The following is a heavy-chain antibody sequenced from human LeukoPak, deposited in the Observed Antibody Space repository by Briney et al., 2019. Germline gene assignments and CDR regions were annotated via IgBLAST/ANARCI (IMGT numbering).Heavy chain of an antibody. CDR1: GFTFSSYA. CDR3: ARDTSRMQWLDLDY. V-gene: IGHV3-30*04. Sequence: GGSLRLSCAASGFTFSSYAMHWVRQAPGKGLEWVAVISYDGSNKYYADSVKGRFTISRDNSKNTLYLQMNSLRAEDTAVYYCARDTSRMQWLDLDYWGQGTLVTVSS. D-gene: IGHD6-19*01. J-gene: IGHJ4*02. CDR2: ISYDGSNK.